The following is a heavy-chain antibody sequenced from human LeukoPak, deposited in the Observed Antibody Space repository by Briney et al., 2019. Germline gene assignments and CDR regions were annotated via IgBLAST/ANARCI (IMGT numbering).Heavy chain of an antibody. J-gene: IGHJ4*02. CDR1: VFTFGDYA. D-gene: IGHD3-22*01. Sequence: GGSLRLSCTASVFTFGDYAVSWVRQAPGKGLECVGFIRSKAYGGTTEYAASVKGRFTISRDDSKSIAYLQMNSLKTEDTAVYYCTRDPDDYYDSSGSIYWGQGTLVTVSS. V-gene: IGHV3-49*04. CDR2: IRSKAYGGTT. CDR3: TRDPDDYYDSSGSIY.